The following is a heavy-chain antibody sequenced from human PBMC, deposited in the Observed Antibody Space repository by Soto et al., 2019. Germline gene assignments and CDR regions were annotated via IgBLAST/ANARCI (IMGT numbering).Heavy chain of an antibody. CDR3: ARNPPDTATLTYNSFDP. CDR1: GFTVSSSY. D-gene: IGHD1-1*01. V-gene: IGHV3-53*01. Sequence: GGSLRLSCVASGFTVSSSYMSWVRQAPGKGLEWVSVIYSGGSTYYADSVKGRFTISRDNSKNTLYLQMSSLRVEDTAMYYCARNPPDTATLTYNSFDPWGQGTLVTVSS. J-gene: IGHJ5*02. CDR2: IYSGGST.